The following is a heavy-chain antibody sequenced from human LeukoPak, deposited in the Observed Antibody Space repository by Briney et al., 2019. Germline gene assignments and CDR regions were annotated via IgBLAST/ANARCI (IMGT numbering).Heavy chain of an antibody. CDR2: IYPGDSDT. V-gene: IGHV5-51*01. CDR3: ARRSASYEFVDY. D-gene: IGHD1-26*01. Sequence: GESLQISCKGSGYSFTSYWIVWVRQTSGKGLEWMGIIYPGDSDTRYSPSFQGQVTISADKSISTAYLQWSSLKASDTAVYYCARRSASYEFVDYWGQGTLVTVSS. CDR1: GYSFTSYW. J-gene: IGHJ4*02.